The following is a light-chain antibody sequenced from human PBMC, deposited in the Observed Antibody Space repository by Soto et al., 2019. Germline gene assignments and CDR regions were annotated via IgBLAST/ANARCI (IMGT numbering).Light chain of an antibody. CDR2: DVS. Sequence: QSALTQPRSVSGSPGQSVTISCTGTSSDIGAYDYVSWYQQHPGKAPKLMIYDVSKWPSGVPDRFSGSKSGNTASLTISVLQAEDEADYYCCSYAGSYIWIFGGGTKLTVL. CDR3: CSYAGSYIWI. J-gene: IGLJ2*01. V-gene: IGLV2-11*01. CDR1: SSDIGAYDY.